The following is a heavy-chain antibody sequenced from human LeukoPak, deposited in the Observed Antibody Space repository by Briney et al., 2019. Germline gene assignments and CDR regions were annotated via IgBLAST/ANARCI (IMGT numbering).Heavy chain of an antibody. J-gene: IGHJ4*02. CDR1: GYTFTGYY. V-gene: IGHV1-2*02. Sequence: ASVKVSCKASGYTFTGYYMHWVRQAPGQGLEWMGWINPNSGGTNYAQKFQGRVTMTRDTSISTAYMELSRLRSDDTAVYYCATSYCSSTSCYSPSRYWGQGTLVTVSS. D-gene: IGHD2-2*01. CDR3: ATSYCSSTSCYSPSRY. CDR2: INPNSGGT.